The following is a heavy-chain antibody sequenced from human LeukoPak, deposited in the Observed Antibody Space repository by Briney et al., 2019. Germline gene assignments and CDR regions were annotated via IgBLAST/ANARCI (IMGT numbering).Heavy chain of an antibody. CDR3: ARQAPNYYDSRRFDP. CDR1: GDSISTSYY. CDR2: MHYSGST. Sequence: SETLSLTCTVSGDSISTSYYWGWIRQPPGKGLEWIGSMHYSGSTYYNPSLKSRVTISVDTSKNQFSLKLSSVTAADTAVYYCARQAPNYYDSRRFDPWGQGTPVTVSS. D-gene: IGHD3-22*01. J-gene: IGHJ5*02. V-gene: IGHV4-39*01.